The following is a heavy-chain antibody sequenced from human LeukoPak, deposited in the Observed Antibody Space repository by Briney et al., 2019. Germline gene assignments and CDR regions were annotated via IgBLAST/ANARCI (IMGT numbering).Heavy chain of an antibody. CDR1: GNYW. Sequence: GGSLRLSCAASGNYWMHWVRQVPGKGLVWVSHINSDGSWTSYADSVKGRFTISKDNAKNTVYLQMNSLRAEDTAVYYCVSFYETYWGRGTLATVSS. D-gene: IGHD2/OR15-2a*01. J-gene: IGHJ4*02. V-gene: IGHV3-74*01. CDR2: INSDGSWT. CDR3: VSFYETY.